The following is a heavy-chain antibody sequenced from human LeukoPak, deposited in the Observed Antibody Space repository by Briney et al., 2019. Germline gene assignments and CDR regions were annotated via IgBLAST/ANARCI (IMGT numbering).Heavy chain of an antibody. CDR1: GYTFTGYY. D-gene: IGHD5-18*01. J-gene: IGHJ4*02. CDR3: ARDPRYSYGNFDY. Sequence: GASVKVSCKASGYTFTGYYMHWVRQAPGQGLEWMGWINPNSGGTNYAQTFQGRVTMTRDASISTAYMELSRLRSDDTAVYYCARDPRYSYGNFDYWGQGTLVTVSS. V-gene: IGHV1-2*02. CDR2: INPNSGGT.